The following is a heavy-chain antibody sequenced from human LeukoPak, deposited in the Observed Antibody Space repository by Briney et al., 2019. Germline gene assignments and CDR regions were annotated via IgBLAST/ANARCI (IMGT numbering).Heavy chain of an antibody. CDR1: GFTFSSYS. V-gene: IGHV3-21*03. Sequence: GGSLRLSRAASGFTFSSYSMNWVRQAPGKGLEWLSSISSSSSYIYYADSVKGRFTISRDNAKNSLYLQMNSLRAEDTAVYYCARDCWDYGSGSYCGIDYWGQGTLVTVSS. D-gene: IGHD3-10*01. CDR2: ISSSSSYI. J-gene: IGHJ4*02. CDR3: ARDCWDYGSGSYCGIDY.